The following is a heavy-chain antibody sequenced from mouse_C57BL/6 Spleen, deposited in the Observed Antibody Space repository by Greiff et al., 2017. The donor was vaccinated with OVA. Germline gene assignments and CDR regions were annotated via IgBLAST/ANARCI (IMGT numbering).Heavy chain of an antibody. CDR3: AKGGWNYFDY. J-gene: IGHJ2*01. CDR2: IYPGDGDT. Sequence: VQLQQPGPELVKPGASVKISCKASGYAFSSSWLNWVKQRPGQGLEWIGRIYPGDGDTNYNGKFKGKATLTADKSSSTAYMQLSSLTSEDSAVYFCAKGGWNYFDYWGQGTTLTVSS. CDR1: GYAFSSSW. V-gene: IGHV1-82*01.